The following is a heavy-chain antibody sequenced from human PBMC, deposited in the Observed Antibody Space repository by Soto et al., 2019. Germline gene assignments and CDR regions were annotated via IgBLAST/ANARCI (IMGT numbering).Heavy chain of an antibody. Sequence: GASVKVSCKASGYTYTSYDINWVRQATGQGLEWMGWISAYNGNTNYAQKLQGRVTMTTDTSTSTAYMELRSLRSDDTAVYYCARDRKGGSYLNWFDPWGQGTLVTVSS. CDR2: ISAYNGNT. D-gene: IGHD1-26*01. V-gene: IGHV1-18*01. CDR3: ARDRKGGSYLNWFDP. J-gene: IGHJ5*02. CDR1: GYTYTSYD.